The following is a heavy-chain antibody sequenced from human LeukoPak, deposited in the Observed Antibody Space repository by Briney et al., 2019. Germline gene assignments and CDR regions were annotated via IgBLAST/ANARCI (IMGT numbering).Heavy chain of an antibody. CDR2: IRSEADGGTL. CDR3: TTVIMGTPKDDY. J-gene: IGHJ4*02. Sequence: GGSLRLSCAASEFSLINAWMSWVRQAPGKGLEWVGRIRSEADGGTLDYAALVKGRFIISRDASKNALYLQMNSLKTEGTAVYYCTTVIMGTPKDDYWGQGTLVTVSS. D-gene: IGHD4-23*01. V-gene: IGHV3-15*01. CDR1: EFSLINAW.